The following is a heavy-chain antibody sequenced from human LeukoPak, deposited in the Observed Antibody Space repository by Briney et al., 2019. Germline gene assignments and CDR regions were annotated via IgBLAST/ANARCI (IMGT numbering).Heavy chain of an antibody. D-gene: IGHD1-1*01. CDR2: ISSTGNYI. J-gene: IGHJ4*02. CDR1: GFIFSNFN. CDR3: ARVSTDPV. Sequence: PGGSLRVSCVGSGFIFSNFNMNWVRQAPGKGLEWVSSISSTGNYIHYADSVKGRFTISRDNALKSLYLQMNSLRVEDSAVYYCARVSTDPVWGQGTLVTVSS. V-gene: IGHV3-21*01.